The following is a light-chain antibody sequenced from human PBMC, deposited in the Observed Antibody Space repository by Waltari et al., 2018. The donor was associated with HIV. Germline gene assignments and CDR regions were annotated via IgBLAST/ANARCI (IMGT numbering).Light chain of an antibody. V-gene: IGLV1-36*01. Sequence: QSVLTQPPSVSGAPRQRVTISCSGISSNIGNNAVNWYQQLPGTAPKLLVYYDDLLPSGVSDRFSGSRSGTSASLAISGLQSEDEADYYCAAWDDSLNGVVFGGGTKLTVL. CDR3: AAWDDSLNGVV. CDR1: SSNIGNNA. CDR2: YDD. J-gene: IGLJ2*01.